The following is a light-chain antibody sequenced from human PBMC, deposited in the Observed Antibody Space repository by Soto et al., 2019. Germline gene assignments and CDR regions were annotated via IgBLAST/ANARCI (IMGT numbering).Light chain of an antibody. J-gene: IGKJ5*01. CDR3: QQFNSYPIT. CDR1: QGISSA. V-gene: IGKV1-13*02. CDR2: DAS. Sequence: AIQLTQSPSSLSASVGDRATITCRASQGISSALAWYQQKPGKAPKLLIYDASSVESGVPSRFSGSGSGTDFTLTISSLQPEDFATYYCQQFNSYPITFGQGSRLEI.